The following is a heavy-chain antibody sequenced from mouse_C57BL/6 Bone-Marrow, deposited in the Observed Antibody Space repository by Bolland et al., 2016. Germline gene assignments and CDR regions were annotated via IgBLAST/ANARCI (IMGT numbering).Heavy chain of an antibody. CDR3: ARCTTVDYYAMDY. Sequence: NNGGTSYNQKFKGKATLTVDKSSSTAYMELRSLTSEDSAVYYCARCTTVDYYAMDYWGQGTS. J-gene: IGHJ4*01. D-gene: IGHD1-1*01. V-gene: IGHV1-26*01. CDR2: NNGGT.